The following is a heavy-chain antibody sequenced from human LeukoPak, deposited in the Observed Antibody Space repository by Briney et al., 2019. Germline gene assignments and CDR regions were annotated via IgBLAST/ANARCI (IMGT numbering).Heavy chain of an antibody. J-gene: IGHJ4*02. Sequence: ETLSLTCAVYGGSFSGYYWSWVRQAPGKGLEWVANIKQEGSTKYYVDSVKGRFTISRDNAKNSLYLEMNSLRAEDTAVYYCAREGTTLWYYFDYWGQGTLVTVSS. CDR3: AREGTTLWYYFDY. CDR2: IKQEGSTK. D-gene: IGHD4-17*01. CDR1: GGSFSGYY. V-gene: IGHV3-7*01.